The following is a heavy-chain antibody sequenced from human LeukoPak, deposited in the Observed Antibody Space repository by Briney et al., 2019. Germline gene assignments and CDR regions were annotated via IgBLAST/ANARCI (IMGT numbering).Heavy chain of an antibody. CDR2: ISSRSSDI. J-gene: IGHJ5*02. CDR1: RVTFSGYT. D-gene: IGHD6-19*01. V-gene: IGHV3-21*01. Sequence: GGSLRLSCTASRVTFSGYTMNWVRQAPGKGLEWVSSISSRSSDIYYAASVKGRFTISRDNAKNSLYLQMNSLRAEDTAVYYCARVAVAGTWWFDPWGQGTLVTVSS. CDR3: ARVAVAGTWWFDP.